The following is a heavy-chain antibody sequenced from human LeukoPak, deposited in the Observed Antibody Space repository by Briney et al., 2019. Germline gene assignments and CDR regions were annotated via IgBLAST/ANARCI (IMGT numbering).Heavy chain of an antibody. Sequence: GPSVKVSCKASGGTFSSYAISWVRQAPGQGLEWMGGIIPMFGTANYAQKFQGRVTITADESTSTAYMELSSLRSEDTAVYYCARDLRRSYYDLVGPDAFDIWGQGTMVTVSS. J-gene: IGHJ3*02. V-gene: IGHV1-69*01. D-gene: IGHD3-22*01. CDR3: ARDLRRSYYDLVGPDAFDI. CDR1: GGTFSSYA. CDR2: IIPMFGTA.